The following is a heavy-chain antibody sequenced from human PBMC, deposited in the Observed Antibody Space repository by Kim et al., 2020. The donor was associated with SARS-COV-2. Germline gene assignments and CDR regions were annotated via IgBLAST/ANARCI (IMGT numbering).Heavy chain of an antibody. CDR2: ISAYNGNT. D-gene: IGHD4-17*01. V-gene: IGHV1-18*01. Sequence: ASVKVSCKASGYTFTSYGISWVRQAPGQGLEWMGWISAYNGNTNYAQKLQGRVTMTTDTSTSTAYMELRSLRSDDTAVYYCARSRTTVTTYYYYGMDVWGQGTTVTLSS. CDR1: GYTFTSYG. J-gene: IGHJ6*02. CDR3: ARSRTTVTTYYYYGMDV.